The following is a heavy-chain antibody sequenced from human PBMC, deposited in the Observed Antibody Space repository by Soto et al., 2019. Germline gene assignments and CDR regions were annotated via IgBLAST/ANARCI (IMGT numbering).Heavy chain of an antibody. Sequence: ASVKVSCKASGYTFTSYGISWVRQAPGQGLEWMGWISAYNGNTNYAQKLQGRVTMTTDTSTSTAYTELRSLRSDDTAVYYCARYGGYHNWFDPWGQGTLVTVSS. CDR3: ARYGGYHNWFDP. D-gene: IGHD5-12*01. J-gene: IGHJ5*02. CDR2: ISAYNGNT. V-gene: IGHV1-18*01. CDR1: GYTFTSYG.